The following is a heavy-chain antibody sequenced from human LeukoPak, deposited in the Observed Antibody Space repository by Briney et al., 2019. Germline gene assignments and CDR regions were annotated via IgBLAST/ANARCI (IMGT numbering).Heavy chain of an antibody. J-gene: IGHJ4*02. D-gene: IGHD3-9*01. CDR1: GGSISSSNW. V-gene: IGHV4-4*02. Sequence: SGTLSLTCAVSGGSISSSNWWSWVRQPPGKGLEWIGEIYHSGSTNYNPSLKSRVTISVDKSKNQFSLKLSSVTAADTAVYYCARGDILRYFDRRGYYFDYWGQGTLVTVSS. CDR3: ARGDILRYFDRRGYYFDY. CDR2: IYHSGST.